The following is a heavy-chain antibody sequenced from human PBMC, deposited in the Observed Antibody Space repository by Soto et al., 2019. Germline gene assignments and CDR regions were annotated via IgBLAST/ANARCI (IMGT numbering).Heavy chain of an antibody. CDR2: IYYSGST. D-gene: IGHD3-10*01. CDR1: GGSISSSSYY. CDR3: ASLTNYYGSGSYDDYYYYYGMDV. J-gene: IGHJ6*02. V-gene: IGHV4-39*01. Sequence: SETLSLTCTVTGGSISSSSYYWGWIRQHPGKGLEWIGSIYYSGSTYYNPSLKSRVTISVDTSKNQFSLKLSSVTAADTAVYYCASLTNYYGSGSYDDYYYYYGMDVWGQGTTVT.